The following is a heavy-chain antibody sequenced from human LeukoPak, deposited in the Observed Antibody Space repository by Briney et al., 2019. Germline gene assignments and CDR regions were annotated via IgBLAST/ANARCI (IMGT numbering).Heavy chain of an antibody. V-gene: IGHV1-69*13. D-gene: IGHD3-10*01. CDR1: GGTFSSYA. CDR3: ARAMGGSGSYYNEFYYGMDV. J-gene: IGHJ6*02. Sequence: ASVKVSCKASGGTFSSYAISWVRQAPGQGLEWMGGIIPTFGTANYAQKFQGRVTITADESTSTAYMELSSLRSEDTAVYYCARAMGGSGSYYNEFYYGMDVWGQGTTVTVSS. CDR2: IIPTFGTA.